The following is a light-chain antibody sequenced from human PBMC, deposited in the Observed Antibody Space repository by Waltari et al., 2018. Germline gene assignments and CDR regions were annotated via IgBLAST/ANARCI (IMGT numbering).Light chain of an antibody. Sequence: ENVLTQSPGTLSLSPGGRATLSCRASESVSVDYLAWYQQKPGQAPRLLIYDASTRATGVPDRFSGSGSGTDFTLTSSRLEPEDFAVYYCQQYGSLPWTFGQGTKVDIK. CDR3: QQYGSLPWT. CDR1: ESVSVDY. CDR2: DAS. J-gene: IGKJ1*01. V-gene: IGKV3-20*01.